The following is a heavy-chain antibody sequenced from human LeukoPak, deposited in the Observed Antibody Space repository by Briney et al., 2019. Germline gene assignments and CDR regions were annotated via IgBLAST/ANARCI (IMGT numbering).Heavy chain of an antibody. CDR3: AKGEWTFDY. V-gene: IGHV3-23*01. D-gene: IGHD2-8*01. CDR1: GFTFDDYG. J-gene: IGHJ4*02. CDR2: ISASGGSA. Sequence: GGSLRLSCAASGFTFDDYGMSWVRQAPGKGLQWVSAISASGGSAYYADSVKGRFTISRDNSKNTLYPQVNSLRAEDTAVYYCAKGEWTFDYWGQGTLVTVSS.